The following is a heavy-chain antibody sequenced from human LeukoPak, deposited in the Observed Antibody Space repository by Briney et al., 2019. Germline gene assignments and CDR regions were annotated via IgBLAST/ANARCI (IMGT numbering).Heavy chain of an antibody. Sequence: GGSLRLSCAASGFTFSSYWMSWVRQAPGKGLEWVANIKQDGSEKYYVDSVKGRFTISRDNAKNSLYLQMNSLRAEDTAVYYCAREYSSSWYENWFDPWGQGTLVTVSS. CDR1: GFTFSSYW. V-gene: IGHV3-7*01. D-gene: IGHD6-13*01. CDR2: IKQDGSEK. J-gene: IGHJ5*02. CDR3: AREYSSSWYENWFDP.